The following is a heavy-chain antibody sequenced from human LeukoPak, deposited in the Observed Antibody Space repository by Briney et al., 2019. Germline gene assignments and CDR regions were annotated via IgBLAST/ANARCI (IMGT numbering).Heavy chain of an antibody. Sequence: SVKLSCKASGGTLNTYSISWVRQAPGQGLEWMGGIIPVFNTINYAQRFQGRVTLTVDESTSTAYMELSSLRSEDTAVYYCARGNSRWSTPSSSYYYRMDVWGQGTTVAVSS. CDR1: GGTLNTYS. J-gene: IGHJ6*02. V-gene: IGHV1-69*13. CDR3: ARGNSRWSTPSSSYYYRMDV. D-gene: IGHD4-23*01. CDR2: IIPVFNTI.